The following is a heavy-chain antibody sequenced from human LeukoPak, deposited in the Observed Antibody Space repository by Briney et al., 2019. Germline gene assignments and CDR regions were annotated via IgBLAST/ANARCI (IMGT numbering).Heavy chain of an antibody. CDR2: MPYNGGA. CDR1: GDSITSSNFF. CDR3: AREVNVAAGSDGFDI. V-gene: IGHV4-30-4*01. D-gene: IGHD5-24*01. J-gene: IGHJ3*02. Sequence: SEILSLTCTVSGDSITSSNFFWSWIRQPPGGDLEWIAYMPYNGGASYNPSVRSRTTKSLDTSKNEFSLRLTSVTAPDTAIYYCAREVNVAAGSDGFDIWGPGTMVTVSP.